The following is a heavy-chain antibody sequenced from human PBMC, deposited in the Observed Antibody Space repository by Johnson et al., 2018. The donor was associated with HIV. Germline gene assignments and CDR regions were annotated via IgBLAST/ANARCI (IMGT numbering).Heavy chain of an antibody. V-gene: IGHV3-30*18. D-gene: IGHD1-26*01. Sequence: QVQLVESGGGVVQPGRSLRLSCAASGFTFSSYGMHWVRQAPGKGLEWVAVISYDGSNKYYADSVKGRFTISRDNSKNTLYLQMNSLRAEDTAVYYCAKEVDASGSYQDAFDIWGQGTIVTVSS. CDR3: AKEVDASGSYQDAFDI. CDR2: ISYDGSNK. J-gene: IGHJ3*02. CDR1: GFTFSSYG.